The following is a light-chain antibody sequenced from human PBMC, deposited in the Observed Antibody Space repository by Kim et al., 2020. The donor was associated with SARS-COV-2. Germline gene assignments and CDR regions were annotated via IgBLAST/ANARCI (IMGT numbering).Light chain of an antibody. Sequence: SASVGDRVTITCRASQNIDNYLAWFQQKQEKAPKLLIYDASSLESGVPSRFSGSGSGTEFTLTISSLQPDDFATYYCQQYNSYWTFGQGTKVDIK. CDR3: QQYNSYWT. J-gene: IGKJ1*01. V-gene: IGKV1-5*01. CDR1: QNIDNY. CDR2: DAS.